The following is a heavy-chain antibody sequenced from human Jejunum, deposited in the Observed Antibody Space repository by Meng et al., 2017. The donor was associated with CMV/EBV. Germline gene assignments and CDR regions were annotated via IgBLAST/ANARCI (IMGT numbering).Heavy chain of an antibody. J-gene: IGHJ6*02. CDR3: AKDKIPVSPYYYGMDV. Sequence: GFTLSSYGMHWGRQAPGKGLEWVAFIRHDGTTKYYGNSVKGRFTISRDNSSTLFLQMNSLTTEDTAVYYCAKDKIPVSPYYYGMDVWGQGTTVTVSS. V-gene: IGHV3-30*02. CDR2: IRHDGTTK. CDR1: GFTLSSYG. D-gene: IGHD2-21*01.